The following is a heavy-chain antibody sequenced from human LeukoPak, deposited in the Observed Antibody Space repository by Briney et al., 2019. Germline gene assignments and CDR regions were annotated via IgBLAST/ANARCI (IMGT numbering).Heavy chain of an antibody. Sequence: PSETLSLTCAVYGGSFSGYYWSWIRQPPGKGLEWIGEINHSGSTNYNPSLKSRVTISVDTSKNQFSLKLSSVTAADTAVYYCARDSGSSEGIAYWGQGTLVTVSS. CDR2: INHSGST. V-gene: IGHV4-34*01. CDR3: ARDSGSSEGIAY. CDR1: GGSFSGYY. D-gene: IGHD1-26*01. J-gene: IGHJ4*02.